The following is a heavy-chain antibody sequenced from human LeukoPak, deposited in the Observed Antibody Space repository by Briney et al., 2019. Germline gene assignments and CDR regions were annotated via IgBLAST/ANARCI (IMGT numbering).Heavy chain of an antibody. Sequence: GGSLRLSCAASGFTFSSFAMNWVRQAPGKGLEWVAVISYDGSEKYYVDSVKGRFTISRDNAKNSLYLQMNSLRAEDTAVYYCARDRPHYYDSSGYYKAAYYYYYMDVWGKGTTVTVSS. CDR1: GFTFSSFA. V-gene: IGHV3-30*04. CDR3: ARDRPHYYDSSGYYKAAYYYYYMDV. CDR2: ISYDGSEK. J-gene: IGHJ6*03. D-gene: IGHD3-22*01.